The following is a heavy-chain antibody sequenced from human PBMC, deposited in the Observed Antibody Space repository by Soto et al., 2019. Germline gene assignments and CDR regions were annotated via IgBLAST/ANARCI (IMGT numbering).Heavy chain of an antibody. CDR2: MNPNSGNT. V-gene: IGHV1-8*01. J-gene: IGHJ5*02. CDR3: ARVWFGDPSRLDP. CDR1: GYTFTSYD. D-gene: IGHD3-10*01. Sequence: ASVKVSCKASGYTFTSYDINWVRQATGQGLEWMGWMNPNSGNTGYAQKFQGRVTMTRDTSTSTAYMELRSLRSEDTAVYYCARVWFGDPSRLDPWGQGTLVTVSS.